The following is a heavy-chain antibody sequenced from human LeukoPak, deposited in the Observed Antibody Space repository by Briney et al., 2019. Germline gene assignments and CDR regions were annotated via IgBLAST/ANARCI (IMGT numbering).Heavy chain of an antibody. CDR3: ARDRVDCSNTTCSQYYHYYNMDV. D-gene: IGHD2-2*01. J-gene: IGHJ6*04. CDR2: FIPFSTTT. V-gene: IGHV1-69*05. CDR1: GGTFSKYA. Sequence: WASVKVSCKASGGTFSKYAINWVRQAPGQGLEWMGGFIPFSTTTNYAEKFQGRLTITTDESKSTAYLELSRLRSEDTAVYYCARDRVDCSNTTCSQYYHYYNMDVWGKGTTVTVSS.